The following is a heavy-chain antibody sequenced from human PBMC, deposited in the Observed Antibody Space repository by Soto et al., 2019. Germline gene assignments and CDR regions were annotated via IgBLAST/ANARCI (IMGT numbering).Heavy chain of an antibody. CDR2: IYHSGST. CDR3: ARAGDYPLTGAFDV. D-gene: IGHD4-17*01. V-gene: IGHV4-4*02. CDR1: GGSISSNNW. J-gene: IGHJ3*01. Sequence: SETLSLTCAVSGGSISSNNWWSWVRQPPGKGLEWIGEIYHSGSTNYNPSLKSRVTISVDKSKNEFSLKLGSVTAADTAMYYCARAGDYPLTGAFDVWDQETMVTVSS.